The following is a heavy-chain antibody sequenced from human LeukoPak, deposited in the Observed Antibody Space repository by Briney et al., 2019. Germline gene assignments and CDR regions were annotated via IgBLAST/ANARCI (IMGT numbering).Heavy chain of an antibody. D-gene: IGHD1-26*01. CDR2: MNPNSGNT. V-gene: IGHV1-8*01. CDR3: ARGLGSPVGH. CDR1: GYTFTIYD. J-gene: IGHJ4*02. Sequence: ASVKVSCKASGYTFTIYDINWVRQAPGQGLEWMGWMNPNSGNTGYAQNFQGRVTMTSNTSITTAYMELSSLRSEDTAVYYCARGLGSPVGHWGQGTLVTVSS.